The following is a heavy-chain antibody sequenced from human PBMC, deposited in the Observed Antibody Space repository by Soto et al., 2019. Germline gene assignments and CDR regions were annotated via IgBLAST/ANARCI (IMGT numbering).Heavy chain of an antibody. D-gene: IGHD2-2*01. CDR2: ISYDGSNK. V-gene: IGHV3-30*03. J-gene: IGHJ6*02. CDR3: ASDPLHCNSVLCRMNGMHV. CDR1: GFTFSSYG. Sequence: GGSLRLSCAASGFTFSSYGMHWVRQAPGKGLEWVAVISYDGSNKYYADSVKGRFTVSRDNSKNTVFLQINSLRPEDTALYYCASDPLHCNSVLCRMNGMHVWGQGTTVTVSS.